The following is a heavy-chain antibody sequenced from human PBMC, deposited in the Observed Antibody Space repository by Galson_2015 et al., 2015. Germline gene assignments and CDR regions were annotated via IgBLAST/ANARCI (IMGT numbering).Heavy chain of an antibody. CDR2: ISAYNGNT. V-gene: IGHV1-18*01. J-gene: IGHJ3*02. CDR3: ARRPIYGDPPAFDI. D-gene: IGHD4-17*01. CDR1: GYTFTSYS. Sequence: SVKVSCKASGYTFTSYSISWVRQAPGQGLEWMGWISAYNGNTNYAQKLQGRVTMTTDTSTSTAYMELRSLRSDDTAVYYCARRPIYGDPPAFDIWGQGTMVTVSS.